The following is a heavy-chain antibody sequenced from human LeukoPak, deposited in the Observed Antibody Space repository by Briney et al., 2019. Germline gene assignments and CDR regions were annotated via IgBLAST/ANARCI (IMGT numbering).Heavy chain of an antibody. D-gene: IGHD3-22*01. CDR1: GYTFTSYG. J-gene: IGHJ4*02. CDR3: ARELLDYYDSSGYYLSGFDY. CDR2: IIPIFGTA. Sequence: ASVKVSCKASGYTFTSYGISWVRQAPGQGLEWMGGIIPIFGTANYAQKFQGRVTITADESTATAYMELSSLRSEDTAVYYCARELLDYYDSSGYYLSGFDYWGQGTLVTVSS. V-gene: IGHV1-69*13.